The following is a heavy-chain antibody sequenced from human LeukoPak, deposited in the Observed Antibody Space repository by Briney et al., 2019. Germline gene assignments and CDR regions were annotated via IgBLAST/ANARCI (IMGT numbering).Heavy chain of an antibody. V-gene: IGHV1-2*04. Sequence: ASVKVSCKASGYTFTDYHIHWVRQAPGQGLEWMGWINPNSGVTNYAQKFQGWVTMTRDTSISTAYMELSRLKSDDTAVYYCARHGQQLEYGMDVWGQGTTVTVSS. D-gene: IGHD6-13*01. CDR1: GYTFTDYH. J-gene: IGHJ6*02. CDR3: ARHGQQLEYGMDV. CDR2: INPNSGVT.